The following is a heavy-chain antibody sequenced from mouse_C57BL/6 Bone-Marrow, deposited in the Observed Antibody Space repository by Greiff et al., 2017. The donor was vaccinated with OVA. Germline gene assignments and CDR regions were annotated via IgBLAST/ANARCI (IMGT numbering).Heavy chain of an antibody. J-gene: IGHJ2*01. CDR1: GYSFTGYY. D-gene: IGHD3-2*02. CDR2: INPSTGGT. CDR3: ARRSSGYVY. V-gene: IGHV1-42*01. Sequence: EVQLQQSGPELVKPGASVKISCKASGYSFTGYYMNWVKQSPEKSLEWIGEINPSTGGTTYNQKFKAKATLTVDKSSSTAYMQLKSLTSEDSAVYYCARRSSGYVYWGQGTTLTVSS.